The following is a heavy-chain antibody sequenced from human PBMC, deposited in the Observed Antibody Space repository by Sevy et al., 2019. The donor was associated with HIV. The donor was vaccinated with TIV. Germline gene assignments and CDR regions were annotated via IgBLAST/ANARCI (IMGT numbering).Heavy chain of an antibody. CDR3: TRGDSDFDY. CDR1: GFTFSSYR. J-gene: IGHJ4*02. V-gene: IGHV3-21*01. CDR2: IGSSSSYI. D-gene: IGHD2-15*01. Sequence: GGSLRLSCAASGFTFSSYRMNWVRQAPGKGLEWVSSIGSSSSYIYSADSVKGRFTISRDNAKNSLYLQMNSLRAEDTAVYYCTRGDSDFDYWGQGTLVTVSS.